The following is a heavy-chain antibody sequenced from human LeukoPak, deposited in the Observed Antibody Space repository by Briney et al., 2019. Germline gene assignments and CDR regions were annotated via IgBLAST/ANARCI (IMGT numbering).Heavy chain of an antibody. CDR3: ARGQSTPYSSSSYYFDY. CDR2: IKQDGSEK. J-gene: IGHJ4*02. V-gene: IGHV3-7*01. D-gene: IGHD6-6*01. Sequence: PGGSLRLSCAASGFTFSSYWMSWVRQAPGKGLEWVANIKQDGSEKYYVDPVKGRFTISRDNAKNSLYLQMNSLRAEDTAVYYCARGQSTPYSSSSYYFDYWGQGTLVTVSS. CDR1: GFTFSSYW.